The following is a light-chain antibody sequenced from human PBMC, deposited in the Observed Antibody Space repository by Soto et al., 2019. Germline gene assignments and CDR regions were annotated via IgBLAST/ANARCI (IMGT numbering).Light chain of an antibody. CDR2: ENN. J-gene: IGLJ2*01. V-gene: IGLV1-51*02. Sequence: QSVLTQPPSMSAAPGQKVTISCSGSSSNIGNNYVSWYQQLPGTAPKLLIYENNKRPSGIPDRFSGSKSGTSATLGITGLQTGDEADYYCGTWDSSLSVVFGGGTKVTVL. CDR3: GTWDSSLSVV. CDR1: SSNIGNNY.